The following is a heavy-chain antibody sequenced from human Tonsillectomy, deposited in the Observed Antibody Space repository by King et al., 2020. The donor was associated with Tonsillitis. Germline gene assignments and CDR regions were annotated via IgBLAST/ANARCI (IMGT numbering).Heavy chain of an antibody. V-gene: IGHV3-15*07. CDR3: TTDQTIIPFGEVIAFDS. D-gene: IGHD3-16*02. CDR2: INSKTDGGTT. J-gene: IGHJ4*02. Sequence: DVQLVESGGGLVKPGGSLRLSCAASGFTFSNAWMNWVRQAPGKGLEWVGRINSKTDGGTTDYGAPVKGRFTISRDDSKSTLYLQMNSLKTDDTAVYYCTTDQTIIPFGEVIAFDSWGQGTLVTVSS. CDR1: GFTFSNAW.